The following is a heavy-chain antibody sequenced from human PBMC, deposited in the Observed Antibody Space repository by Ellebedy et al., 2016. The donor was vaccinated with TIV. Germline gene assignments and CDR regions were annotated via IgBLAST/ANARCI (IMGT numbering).Heavy chain of an antibody. V-gene: IGHV3-30*18. J-gene: IGHJ6*03. CDR3: AKAATSGWSGGGYYYYMDV. Sequence: GGSLRLSXAVYGSTFSSYAMHRVRQAPGKGLEGGAVISYDGSNKYYVESVKGRFTISRDNSKNTLYLQMNSLRPEDTAVYWCAKAATSGWSGGGYYYYMDVWGKGTTATVSS. CDR1: GSTFSSYA. D-gene: IGHD6-19*01. CDR2: ISYDGSNK.